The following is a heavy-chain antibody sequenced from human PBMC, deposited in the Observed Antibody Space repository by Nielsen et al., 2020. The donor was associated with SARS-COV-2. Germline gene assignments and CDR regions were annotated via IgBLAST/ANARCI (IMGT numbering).Heavy chain of an antibody. D-gene: IGHD3-3*01. V-gene: IGHV3-74*01. CDR1: GFTFSSYW. CDR3: ARDAYDFPPNSFDY. CDR2: INSDGSST. J-gene: IGHJ4*02. Sequence: EGSLRLSCAASGFTFSSYWMHWVRQAPGKGLVWVSRINSDGSSTSYADSVKGRFTISRDNAKNTLYLQMNSLRAEDTAVYYCARDAYDFPPNSFDYWGQGTLVTVSS.